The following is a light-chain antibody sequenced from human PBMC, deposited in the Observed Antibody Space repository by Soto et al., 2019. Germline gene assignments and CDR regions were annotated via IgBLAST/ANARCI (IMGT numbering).Light chain of an antibody. CDR3: LQDINYTWT. J-gene: IGKJ1*01. Sequence: IVRSQSPLSLPVTPGEPASISCRSSQSLLHTNGYKYLDWYLQKPGQSPQLXXYMGSNRASGVPPRFSGSGSGTDFTLAISSLKNEDSATYYCLQDINYTWTFCQGTKVDIK. CDR1: QSLLHTNGYKY. V-gene: IGKV2-28*01. CDR2: MGS.